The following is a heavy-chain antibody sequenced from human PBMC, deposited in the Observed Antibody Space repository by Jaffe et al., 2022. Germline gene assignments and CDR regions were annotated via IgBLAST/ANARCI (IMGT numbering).Heavy chain of an antibody. J-gene: IGHJ3*02. CDR2: IYARDSDT. CDR1: GYTFSNYW. D-gene: IGHD2-15*01. V-gene: IGHV5-51*03. CDR3: ARRGYTSGEAFDI. Sequence: EVQLVQSGGEVKEPGESLKISCKASGYTFSNYWIGWVRQMSGKGLEWMGIIYARDSDTRYSPSFEGQVLISVDKSINTAYLQWGTLKASDTAVYYCARRGYTSGEAFDIWGQGTVVTVSS.